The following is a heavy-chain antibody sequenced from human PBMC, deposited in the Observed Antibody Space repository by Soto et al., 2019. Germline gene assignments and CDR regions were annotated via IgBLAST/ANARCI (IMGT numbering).Heavy chain of an antibody. V-gene: IGHV3-48*02. J-gene: IGHJ6*02. CDR1: GFTFSSYS. CDR3: ARDLGSSWFGDYRAMDV. CDR2: ISSSSSTI. D-gene: IGHD6-13*01. Sequence: GGSLRLSCAASGFTFSSYSMNWVRRAPGEGLEWVSYISSSSSTIHYADSVKGRFTISRDNAKNSLYLQVNSLRDEDTAVYHCARDLGSSWFGDYRAMDVWGQGAPVTVSS.